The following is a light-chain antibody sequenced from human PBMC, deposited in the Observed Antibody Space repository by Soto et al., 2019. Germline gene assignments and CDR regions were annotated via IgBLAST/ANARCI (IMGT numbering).Light chain of an antibody. CDR3: QQSYSTRWT. CDR2: AAS. CDR1: QNIRSF. V-gene: IGKV1-39*01. Sequence: DIPMTQSPPSLSASVGDRVTITCRASQNIRSFLNWYQEKPGKAPKVLISAASSLQSGVPSRFSGSGSATDFPLTISSLQPEDSATYYCQQSYSTRWTFGQGTKVEIK. J-gene: IGKJ1*01.